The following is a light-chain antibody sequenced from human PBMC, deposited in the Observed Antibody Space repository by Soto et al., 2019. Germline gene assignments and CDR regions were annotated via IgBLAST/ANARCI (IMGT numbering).Light chain of an antibody. CDR1: QSVSSSY. Sequence: EIVLTQSPGTLSLSPGERATLSCRASQSVSSSYLAWYQQKPGQAPRLLIYGASSRATGIPDRFSGSGSGTDFTLTISRLEPEDCAVYYCQQYSSSPPLTCGGGTKVEIK. V-gene: IGKV3-20*01. CDR3: QQYSSSPPLT. CDR2: GAS. J-gene: IGKJ4*01.